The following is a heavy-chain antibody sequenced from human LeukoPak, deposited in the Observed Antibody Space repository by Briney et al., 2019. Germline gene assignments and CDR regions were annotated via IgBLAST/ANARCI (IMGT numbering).Heavy chain of an antibody. V-gene: IGHV1-18*01. D-gene: IGHD3-22*01. CDR3: ARAYYYDSSGYNSDVFDI. Sequence: ASVNVSCKASGYTFTNYGITWVRQAPGQGLEWMGWISAYNGNTNYAQKLQGRVTMTTDTSTSTAYMELRSLRSDDTAVYYCARAYYYDSSGYNSDVFDIWGQGTMVTVSS. J-gene: IGHJ3*02. CDR2: ISAYNGNT. CDR1: GYTFTNYG.